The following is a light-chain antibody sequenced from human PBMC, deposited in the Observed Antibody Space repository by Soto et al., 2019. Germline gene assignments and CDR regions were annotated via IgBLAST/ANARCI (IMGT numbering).Light chain of an antibody. V-gene: IGKV3-15*01. CDR3: KKYNNWPQT. Sequence: ERLTTQSSATLSESPGPRPTHSYRASQSVSSNLAWYQQRPGQAIRLLIYGASTRATGIPARFSGSGSGTEFTLTISSLQSEEFAVYFCKKYNNWPQTVGQGTKVDIK. CDR2: GAS. CDR1: QSVSSN. J-gene: IGKJ1*01.